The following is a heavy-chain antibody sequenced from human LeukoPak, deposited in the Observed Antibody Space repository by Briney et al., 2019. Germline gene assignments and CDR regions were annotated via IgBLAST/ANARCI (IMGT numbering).Heavy chain of an antibody. J-gene: IGHJ4*02. D-gene: IGHD3-10*01. Sequence: GGSLRLSCAASGFTFSSYSMNWVRQAPGKGLEWVSSISSSSSYIYYADSVKGRFTISRDNAKNSLYLQMNSLRAEDTAVYYCARDNLWFRELYHFDYWGQGTLVTVSS. CDR1: GFTFSSYS. CDR2: ISSSSSYI. V-gene: IGHV3-21*01. CDR3: ARDNLWFRELYHFDY.